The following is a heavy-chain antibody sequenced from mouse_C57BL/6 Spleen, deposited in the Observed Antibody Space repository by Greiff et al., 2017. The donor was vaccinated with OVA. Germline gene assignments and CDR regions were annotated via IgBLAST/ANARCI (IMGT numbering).Heavy chain of an antibody. CDR3: ARPSYAMDY. Sequence: VQLQESGAELMKPGASVKLSCKATGYTFTGYWIEWVKQRPGHGLEWIGEILPGSGSTNDNEKFKGKATFTADTSSNTAYMQLSSLTTEDSAIYYCARPSYAMDYWGQGTSVTVSS. V-gene: IGHV1-9*01. CDR2: ILPGSGST. J-gene: IGHJ4*01. CDR1: GYTFTGYW.